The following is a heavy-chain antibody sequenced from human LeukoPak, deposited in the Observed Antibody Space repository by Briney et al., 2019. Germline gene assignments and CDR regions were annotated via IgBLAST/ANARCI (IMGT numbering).Heavy chain of an antibody. CDR1: GFTFSSYS. CDR3: ARDNTATWGLYCFDY. J-gene: IGHJ4*02. CDR2: ISNSDGTI. V-gene: IGHV3-48*01. Sequence: GGSLRLSCTASGFTFSSYSMNWVRQAPGKGPEWVSYISNSDGTIYYADSVRGRFTISRDNAKNSLYLQMNSLRAEDTAVYYCARDNTATWGLYCFDYWGQGTLVTVSS. D-gene: IGHD4-11*01.